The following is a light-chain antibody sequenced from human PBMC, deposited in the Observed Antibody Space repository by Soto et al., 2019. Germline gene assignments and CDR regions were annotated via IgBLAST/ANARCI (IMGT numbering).Light chain of an antibody. CDR3: QQYCSSPRR. J-gene: IGKJ1*01. Sequence: EIVLTQSPGTLSLSPGERATLSCRASQSVSSSYLAWYQQKPGQAPRLLIYGASSRATGIPDRFSGSGSGTDFTLTISRVEPEDFAVYYCQQYCSSPRRFGPWTKVEIK. CDR2: GAS. CDR1: QSVSSSY. V-gene: IGKV3-20*01.